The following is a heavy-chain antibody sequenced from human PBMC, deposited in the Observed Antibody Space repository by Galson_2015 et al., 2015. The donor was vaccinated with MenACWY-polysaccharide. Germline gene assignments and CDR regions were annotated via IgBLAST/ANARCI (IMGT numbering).Heavy chain of an antibody. Sequence: SLRLSCAASGFTFTSYEMNWVRQAPGKGLEWVSYIRSTSSTIYYADSVKGRFTISRDNAKNSLYLQMNSLRAEDTAIYYCARELGGWVAFDIWGQGTMVTVSS. CDR2: IRSTSSTI. V-gene: IGHV3-48*03. D-gene: IGHD7-27*01. CDR3: ARELGGWVAFDI. CDR1: GFTFTSYE. J-gene: IGHJ3*02.